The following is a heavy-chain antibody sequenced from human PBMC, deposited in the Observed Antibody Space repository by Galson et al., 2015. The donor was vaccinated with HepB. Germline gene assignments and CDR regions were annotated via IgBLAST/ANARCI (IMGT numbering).Heavy chain of an antibody. J-gene: IGHJ4*02. CDR3: ASGWASSGWEKLDY. V-gene: IGHV1-69*13. D-gene: IGHD6-19*01. Sequence: SVKVSCKASGGTFSSYAISWVRQAPGQGLEWMGGIIPIFGTANYAQKFQGRVTITADESTSTAYMELSSLRSEDTAVYYCASGWASSGWEKLDYWGQGTLVTVSS. CDR2: IIPIFGTA. CDR1: GGTFSSYA.